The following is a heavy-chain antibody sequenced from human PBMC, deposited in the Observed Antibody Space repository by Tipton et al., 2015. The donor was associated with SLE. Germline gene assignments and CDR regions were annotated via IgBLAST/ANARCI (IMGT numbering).Heavy chain of an antibody. V-gene: IGHV3-23*01. CDR1: GFTFSTYA. CDR3: AKVWGGLFGSGSSFDY. J-gene: IGHJ4*02. CDR2: ISGSGITT. Sequence: GSLRLSCAASGFTFSTYAMSWVRQAPGKGLEWVSSISGSGITTYYADSVKGRFTISRDNSKNTVFLQMSSLRAEDTAVYYCAKVWGGLFGSGSSFDYWGQGTLVTVSS. D-gene: IGHD3-10*01.